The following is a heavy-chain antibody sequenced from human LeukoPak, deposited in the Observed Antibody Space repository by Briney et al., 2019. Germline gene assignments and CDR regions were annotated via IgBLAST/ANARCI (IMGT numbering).Heavy chain of an antibody. J-gene: IGHJ4*02. CDR1: GFTFSDYY. Sequence: GGSLRLSCAASGFTFSDYYMSWIRQAPGKGLEWVSYISSSGSTINYADSVKGRFTISRDNAKNSLYLQMNSLRAEDTAVYYCARERRTYYYDSSGSFDYRGQGTLVTVSS. V-gene: IGHV3-11*01. CDR3: ARERRTYYYDSSGSFDY. D-gene: IGHD3-22*01. CDR2: ISSSGSTI.